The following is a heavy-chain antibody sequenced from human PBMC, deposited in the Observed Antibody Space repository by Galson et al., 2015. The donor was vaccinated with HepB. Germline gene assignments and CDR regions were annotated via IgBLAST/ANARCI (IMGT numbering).Heavy chain of an antibody. Sequence: SLRLSCAASGFTVSSSYMSWVRQAPGKGLEWVSDISSGGSTNYAASVKGRFTISRYNSKNTLYLQMNSLRAEDTAVYYWARGGLEPDGGDYWGQGTLVTVSS. CDR3: ARGGLEPDGGDY. V-gene: IGHV3-53*01. D-gene: IGHD1-1*01. CDR2: ISSGGST. CDR1: GFTVSSSY. J-gene: IGHJ4*02.